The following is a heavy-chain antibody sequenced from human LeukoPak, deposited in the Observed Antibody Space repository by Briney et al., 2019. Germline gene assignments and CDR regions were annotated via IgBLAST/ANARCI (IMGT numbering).Heavy chain of an antibody. J-gene: IGHJ6*02. CDR1: GFTFSDYY. CDR3: ARNSYGYYPYYYGMDV. CDR2: ISSSGSTI. D-gene: IGHD5-18*01. V-gene: IGHV3-11*01. Sequence: GGSLRLSCAASGFTFSDYYMSWIRQAPGKGLEWVSYISSSGSTIYYADSEKGRFTISRDNAKNSLYLQMNSLRAEDTAVYYCARNSYGYYPYYYGMDVWGQGTTVTVSS.